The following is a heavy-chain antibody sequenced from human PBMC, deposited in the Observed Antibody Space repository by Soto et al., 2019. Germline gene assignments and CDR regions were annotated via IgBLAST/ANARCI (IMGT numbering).Heavy chain of an antibody. Sequence: QVQLVQSGAEVQKPGSSVKVSCKASGGTFSSYAISWVRQAPGQGLEWMGGIIPISDTTNYAQKFQGRVTITADESTSTAYMELSRLRPEHTAVYYCARSQGSSTSLEIYYYYYYGMDVWGQGTTVTVSS. CDR2: IIPISDTT. CDR3: ARSQGSSTSLEIYYYYYYGMDV. CDR1: GGTFSSYA. D-gene: IGHD2-2*01. V-gene: IGHV1-69*01. J-gene: IGHJ6*02.